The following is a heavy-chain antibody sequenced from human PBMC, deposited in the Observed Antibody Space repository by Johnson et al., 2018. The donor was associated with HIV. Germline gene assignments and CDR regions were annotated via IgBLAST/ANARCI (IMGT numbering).Heavy chain of an antibody. V-gene: IGHV3-7*05. Sequence: VQLVESGGGLVQPGGSLRLSCAASGFTFSSYWMSWVRQAPGKGLEWVANIKQDGSEKYYVDSVKGRFTISRDNAKNSLYLHMNSLRAEDTAVYYCARDHSVYDIPAGAFDIWGQGTMVTVSS. CDR1: GFTFSSYW. CDR3: ARDHSVYDIPAGAFDI. D-gene: IGHD5/OR15-5a*01. J-gene: IGHJ3*02. CDR2: IKQDGSEK.